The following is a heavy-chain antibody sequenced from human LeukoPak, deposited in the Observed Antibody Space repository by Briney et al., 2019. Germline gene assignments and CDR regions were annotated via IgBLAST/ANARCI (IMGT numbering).Heavy chain of an antibody. V-gene: IGHV4-39*01. D-gene: IGHD2-2*02. J-gene: IGHJ4*02. Sequence: SETLSLTCTVSGGSISSSNYYWGWIRQPPGKGLEWIGSIDYSGSTFYNPSLRSRVTMSVDTSKNHFSVKLNSVTVADTAVYYCARHQRGDCNSASCYTDYWGQGTLVTVSS. CDR3: ARHQRGDCNSASCYTDY. CDR2: IDYSGST. CDR1: GGSISSSNYY.